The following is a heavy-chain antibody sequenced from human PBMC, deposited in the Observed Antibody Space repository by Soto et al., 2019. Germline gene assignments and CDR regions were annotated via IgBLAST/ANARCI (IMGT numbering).Heavy chain of an antibody. CDR3: ARQWYCSGGSCYFFDY. CDR2: IYYSGST. CDR1: GGSISSSSYY. Sequence: SETLSLTCTVSGGSISSSSYYWGWIRQPPGKGLEWIGSIYYSGSTYYNPSLKSRVTISVDTSKNQFSLKLSSVTAADTAVYYCARQWYCSGGSCYFFDYWGQGTLVTVSS. J-gene: IGHJ4*02. V-gene: IGHV4-39*01. D-gene: IGHD2-15*01.